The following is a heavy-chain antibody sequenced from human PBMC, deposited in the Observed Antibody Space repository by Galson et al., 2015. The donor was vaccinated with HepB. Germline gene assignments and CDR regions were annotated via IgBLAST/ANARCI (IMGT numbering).Heavy chain of an antibody. Sequence: SLRLSCAASGFTFSNAWMSWVRQAPGKGLEWVGRIKSKTDGGTTDYAAPVKGRFTISRDDSKNTLYLQMNSLKTEDTAVYYCTTVSTSSSWSSYFDYWGQGTLVTVSS. V-gene: IGHV3-15*01. J-gene: IGHJ4*02. CDR3: TTVSTSSSWSSYFDY. CDR2: IKSKTDGGTT. CDR1: GFTFSNAW. D-gene: IGHD6-13*01.